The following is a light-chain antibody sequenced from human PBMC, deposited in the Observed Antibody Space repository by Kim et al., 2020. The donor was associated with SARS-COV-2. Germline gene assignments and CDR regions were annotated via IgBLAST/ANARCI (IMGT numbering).Light chain of an antibody. CDR1: QSVSSN. CDR3: QQYNNWPLWT. Sequence: EIVITQSPATLSMSPGERATLSCRASQSVSSNLAWYQQKPGQAPRLLIYVASTRATGIPARFSGSGSGTEFTLTISSLQSEDFAVYYCQQYNNWPLWTFGQGTKVDSK. CDR2: VAS. J-gene: IGKJ1*01. V-gene: IGKV3-15*01.